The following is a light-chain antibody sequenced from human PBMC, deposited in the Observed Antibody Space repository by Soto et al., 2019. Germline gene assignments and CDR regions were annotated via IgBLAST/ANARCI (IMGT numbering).Light chain of an antibody. V-gene: IGLV6-57*04. CDR2: EDD. J-gene: IGLJ2*01. CDR3: QSYDTNTVV. CDR1: SGSIGSNS. Sequence: NFMLTQPHSVSESPGKTVTISCTRSSGSIGSNSVQWYRQRPGSAPTIVIYEDDQRPSGVPNRFAGSIDRSSNSASLTISXXXXXXEADYYCQSYDTNTVVFGGGTQLTVL.